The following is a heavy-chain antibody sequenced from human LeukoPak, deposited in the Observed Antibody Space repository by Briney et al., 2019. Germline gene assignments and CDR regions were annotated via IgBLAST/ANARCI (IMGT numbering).Heavy chain of an antibody. CDR3: ATSWGPDTSAFRWGRDGMDV. CDR1: GFTFSSYW. Sequence: GGSLRLSCAASGFTFSSYWMSWVRQAPGKGLMGVSQINSDGSATSCADPVKGRCTISRDNAKNMLYLEMNSLRAEDTAVYYCATSWGPDTSAFRWGRDGMDVWGQGTTVIVS. V-gene: IGHV3-74*01. CDR2: INSDGSAT. J-gene: IGHJ6*02. D-gene: IGHD3-16*01.